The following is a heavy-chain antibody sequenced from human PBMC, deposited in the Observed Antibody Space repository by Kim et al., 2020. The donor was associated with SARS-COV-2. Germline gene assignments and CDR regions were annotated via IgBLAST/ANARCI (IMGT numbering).Heavy chain of an antibody. V-gene: IGHV3-11*06. CDR1: GFTFSDYY. CDR3: ARDRYLRVATVEIDY. CDR2: ISSSSSYT. J-gene: IGHJ4*02. Sequence: GGSLRLSCAASGFTFSDYYMSWIRQAPGKGLEWVSYISSSSSYTNYADSVKGRFTISRDNAKNSLYLQMNSLRAEDTAVYYCARDRYLRVATVEIDYWGQGTLVTVSS. D-gene: IGHD5-12*01.